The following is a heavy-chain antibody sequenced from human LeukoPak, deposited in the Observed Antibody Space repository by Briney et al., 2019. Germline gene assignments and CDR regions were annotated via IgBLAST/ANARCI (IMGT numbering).Heavy chain of an antibody. Sequence: ASVKVSCKASGYTFTGYYIHWVRQAPGQGLEWMGWINPNSGGTNYAQKFQGRVTMTRDTSISTAYMELSRLRSDDTAVYYCARDRNPVSRFLEPHLDYWGQGTLVTVSS. J-gene: IGHJ4*02. D-gene: IGHD3-3*01. CDR2: INPNSGGT. V-gene: IGHV1-2*02. CDR1: GYTFTGYY. CDR3: ARDRNPVSRFLEPHLDY.